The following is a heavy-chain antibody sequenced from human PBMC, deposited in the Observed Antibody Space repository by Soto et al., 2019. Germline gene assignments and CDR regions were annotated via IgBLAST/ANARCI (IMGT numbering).Heavy chain of an antibody. CDR1: GYSFTSYW. J-gene: IGHJ6*02. CDR2: IYPGDSDT. Sequence: PGESLKISCKGSGYSFTSYWIGWVRQMPGKGLEWMGIIYPGDSDTRYSPSFQGQVTISADKSISTAYLQWSSLKASDTAMYYWARPDTTAGPYYYYGMDVWGQGTTVTVLL. CDR3: ARPDTTAGPYYYYGMDV. V-gene: IGHV5-51*01. D-gene: IGHD2-21*02.